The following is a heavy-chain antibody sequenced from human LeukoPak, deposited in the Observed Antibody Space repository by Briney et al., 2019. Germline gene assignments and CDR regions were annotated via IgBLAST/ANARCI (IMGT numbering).Heavy chain of an antibody. V-gene: IGHV3-21*01. D-gene: IGHD1-26*01. J-gene: IGHJ4*02. Sequence: GGSLRLSCAASGFTFSSYVMNWVRQAPGRGLEWVSSITSGSKYIFYADAVKGRFTISRDNAKNSLYLQMDSLRAEDTAVYYCATDTSGSYLDYWGQGILVTVSS. CDR1: GFTFSSYV. CDR3: ATDTSGSYLDY. CDR2: ITSGSKYI.